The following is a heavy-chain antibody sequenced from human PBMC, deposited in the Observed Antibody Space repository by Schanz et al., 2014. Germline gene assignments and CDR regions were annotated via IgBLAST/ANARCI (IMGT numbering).Heavy chain of an antibody. J-gene: IGHJ4*02. CDR3: ARERPRKGDFDY. CDR1: GYTFTDYY. Sequence: QVQLVQSGAEVKEPGASVKLTCKSSGYTFTDYYMQWVRQAPGQGLEWLGTIFLNDGGTPSAEKFQGRIIMTRDTSTSTVYLDLSSLRSEDTAVYYCARERPRKGDFDYWGQGTLVTVSS. V-gene: IGHV1-46*01. D-gene: IGHD1-26*01. CDR2: IFLNDGGT.